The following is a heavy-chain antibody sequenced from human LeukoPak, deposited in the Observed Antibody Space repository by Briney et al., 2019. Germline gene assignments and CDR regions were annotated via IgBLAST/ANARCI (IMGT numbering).Heavy chain of an antibody. V-gene: IGHV3-23*01. J-gene: IGHJ4*02. D-gene: IGHD3-22*01. CDR3: AKDRPNYYGSNGHYYKLDGDC. CDR1: GFTFSSYA. Sequence: SGGSLRLSCAASGFTFSSYAMSWVRQASGKGLEWVSSITSSGAATYYADSVKGLFTISRDNSDNTLYLQMNSLRAEDTAVYYCAKDRPNYYGSNGHYYKLDGDCWGQGTLVTVSS. CDR2: ITSSGAAT.